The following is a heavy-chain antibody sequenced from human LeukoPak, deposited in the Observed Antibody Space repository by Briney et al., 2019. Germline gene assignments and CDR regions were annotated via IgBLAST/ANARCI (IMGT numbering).Heavy chain of an antibody. Sequence: PSETLCLTCAVYGGSFSGYYWSWIRQPPGKGLEWIGEINHSGSTNYNPSLKSRVTIPVDPSKNQFSLKLSSVTAADTAVYYCARFGLRRLDYWGQGTLVTVSS. CDR2: INHSGST. V-gene: IGHV4-34*01. D-gene: IGHD5/OR15-5a*01. CDR1: GGSFSGYY. CDR3: ARFGLRRLDY. J-gene: IGHJ4*02.